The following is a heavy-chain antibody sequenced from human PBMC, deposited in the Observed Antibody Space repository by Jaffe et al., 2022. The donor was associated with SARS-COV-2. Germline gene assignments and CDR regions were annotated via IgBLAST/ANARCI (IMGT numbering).Heavy chain of an antibody. Sequence: QVQLQESGPGLLKPSQTLSLTCTVSGGSISSGRYSWSWIRQPAGKGLEWIGRIYTSGSTSYNPSLKSRVTISVDTSKNQFSLKLSSVTAADTAVYYCARGRYYYDSSGYSQDYWGQGTLVTVSS. CDR3: ARGRYYYDSSGYSQDY. CDR1: GGSISSGRYS. D-gene: IGHD3-22*01. V-gene: IGHV4-61*02. J-gene: IGHJ4*02. CDR2: IYTSGST.